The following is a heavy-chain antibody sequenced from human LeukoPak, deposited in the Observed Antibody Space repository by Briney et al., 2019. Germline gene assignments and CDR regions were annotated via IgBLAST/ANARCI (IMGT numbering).Heavy chain of an antibody. CDR1: GGSIISSNYY. CDR2: IYYSVST. J-gene: IGHJ3*02. Sequence: SETLSLTCTVSGGSIISSNYYWGWIRQPPGKGLERIGSIYYSVSTYYNPSLKSRVTISVDRSKNQFSLKLSSVTAADTAVYYCARDEFTMNAFDIWGQGTMVTVSS. D-gene: IGHD3-10*01. CDR3: ARDEFTMNAFDI. V-gene: IGHV4-39*07.